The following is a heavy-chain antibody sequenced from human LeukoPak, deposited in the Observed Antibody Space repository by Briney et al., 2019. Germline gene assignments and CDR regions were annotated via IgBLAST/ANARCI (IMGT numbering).Heavy chain of an antibody. V-gene: IGHV4-34*01. D-gene: IGHD2-15*01. CDR1: GGSFSGYY. CDR2: IYYSGNT. J-gene: IGHJ5*02. Sequence: SETLSLTCAVYGGSFSGYYWGWIRQPPGKGLEWIGSIYYSGNTYYNPSLKSRVTISVDTSKNQFSLKLSSVTAADTAVYYCARDRSGYCSGGSCYSGGWFDPWGQGTLVTVSS. CDR3: ARDRSGYCSGGSCYSGGWFDP.